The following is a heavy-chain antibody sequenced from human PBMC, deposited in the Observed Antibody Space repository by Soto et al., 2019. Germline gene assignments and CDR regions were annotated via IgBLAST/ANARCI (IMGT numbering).Heavy chain of an antibody. CDR3: ARDLTAITSIGGYTQNYYYGMDV. J-gene: IGHJ6*02. V-gene: IGHV3-21*01. Sequence: PGGSLRLSCAASGFTFSNYNMNWVRQAPGKGLEWVSSISSSSSYINYADSVKGRFTISRDNVKNSLYLQMNSLRAEDTAVYYCARDLTAITSIGGYTQNYYYGMDVWGQGTTVTVSS. D-gene: IGHD1-26*01. CDR1: GFTFSNYN. CDR2: ISSSSSYI.